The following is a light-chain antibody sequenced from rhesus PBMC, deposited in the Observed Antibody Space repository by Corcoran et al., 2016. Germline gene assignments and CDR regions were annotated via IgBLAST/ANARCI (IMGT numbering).Light chain of an antibody. V-gene: IGKV1-94*01. CDR1: QGINKE. J-gene: IGKJ4*01. CDR2: DAS. CDR3: LQDDNIPLT. Sequence: DIQMTQSPSSLSASVGDRVTVTCRASQGINKELSWYQQKPGKAPTLLIYDASTLQPGGSSRFSGSGSGTDFTLTISRLQPEDVASYYWLQDDNIPLTFGGGTKVEIK.